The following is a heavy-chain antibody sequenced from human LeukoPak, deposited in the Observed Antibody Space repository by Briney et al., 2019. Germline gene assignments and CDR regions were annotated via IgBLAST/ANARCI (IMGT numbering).Heavy chain of an antibody. CDR2: IYYSGST. Sequence: PSETLSLTCTVSGGSISSGGYYWSWIRQHPGKGLEWIGYIYYSGSTYYNPSLKSRVTISVDTSKNQFSLKLSSVTAADTAVYYCGRYCSSTSCYGYNWFDPWGQGTLVTVSS. J-gene: IGHJ5*02. CDR3: GRYCSSTSCYGYNWFDP. CDR1: GGSISSGGYY. V-gene: IGHV4-31*03. D-gene: IGHD2-2*01.